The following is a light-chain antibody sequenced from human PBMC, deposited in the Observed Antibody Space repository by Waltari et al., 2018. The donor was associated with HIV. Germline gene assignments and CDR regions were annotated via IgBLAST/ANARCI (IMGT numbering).Light chain of an antibody. CDR3: CSYAGTYTFVV. CDR1: SSDVGSYNY. CDR2: DVS. J-gene: IGLJ2*01. V-gene: IGLV2-11*01. Sequence: QSALTQPRSLSGSPGQSLTISCTGTSSDVGSYNYVSWYQHHPGKAPHLILYDVSERPAGVPDRFPGSKSGNPASLTIPGLQAEDEADYYCCSYAGTYTFVVFGGGTKLTVL.